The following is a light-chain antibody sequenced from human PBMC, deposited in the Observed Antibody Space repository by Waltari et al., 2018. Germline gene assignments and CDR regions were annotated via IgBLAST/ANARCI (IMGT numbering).Light chain of an antibody. V-gene: IGKV3-11*01. CDR1: QSLSNF. CDR3: QQRSNFGT. CDR2: DAS. Sequence: EVVLTQSPATLSLSPGERATLSCRASQSLSNFVAWYQHKPGQVPRLLIYDASNRAACTPARFSGSGSGTDFTLTISGLEPEDSAVYYCQQRSNFGTFGQGTKVEIK. J-gene: IGKJ1*01.